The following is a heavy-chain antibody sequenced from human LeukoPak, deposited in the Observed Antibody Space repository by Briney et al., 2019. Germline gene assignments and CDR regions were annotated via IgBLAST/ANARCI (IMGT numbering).Heavy chain of an antibody. CDR1: GGSISSSSYY. CDR3: ARVSQKIVLVVYAPKGTFDY. Sequence: SETLSLTCTVSGGSISSSSYYWGWIRQPPGKGLEWIGSIYYSGSTYYNPSLKSRVTISVDTSKNQFSLKLSSVTAADTAVYYCARVSQKIVLVVYAPKGTFDYWGQGTLVTVSS. J-gene: IGHJ4*02. V-gene: IGHV4-39*07. CDR2: IYYSGST. D-gene: IGHD2-8*01.